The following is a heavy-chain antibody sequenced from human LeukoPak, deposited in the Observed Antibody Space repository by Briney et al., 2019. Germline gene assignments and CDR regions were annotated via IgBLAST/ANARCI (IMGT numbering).Heavy chain of an antibody. Sequence: SSETLSLTCTVSGDSISSYYWSWIRQPPGKGLEWIGYIYYIGSTNYNPSLKSRVTISVDTSKNQFSLKLSSVTAADTAVYYCARTAGWSYGFDYWGQGTLVTVSS. J-gene: IGHJ4*02. CDR1: GDSISSYY. CDR2: IYYIGST. V-gene: IGHV4-59*01. D-gene: IGHD5-18*01. CDR3: ARTAGWSYGFDY.